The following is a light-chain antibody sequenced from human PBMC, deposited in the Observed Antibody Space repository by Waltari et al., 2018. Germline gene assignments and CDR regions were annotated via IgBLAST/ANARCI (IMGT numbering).Light chain of an antibody. Sequence: SALPQPASASGSPGHSLTISCTGTSSDVGSQNLVSWYQQHPGKAPTLIIFEVAKRPSGVSDRFSGSQSGDTASLTISGLQAEDEADYYCCSYTDTWVFGGGTKLTVL. CDR1: SSDVGSQNL. J-gene: IGLJ3*02. V-gene: IGLV2-23*02. CDR3: CSYTDTWV. CDR2: EVA.